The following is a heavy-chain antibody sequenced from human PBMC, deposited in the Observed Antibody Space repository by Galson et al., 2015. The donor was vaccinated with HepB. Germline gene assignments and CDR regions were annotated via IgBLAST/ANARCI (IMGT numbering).Heavy chain of an antibody. Sequence: SLRLSCAASGFTFSSYAMHWVRQAPGKGLEWVAVISYDGSNKYYADSVKGRFTISRDNSKNTLYLQMNSLRAEDTAVYYCARDLGEYYDLWSGFGERKNYYYYYGMDVWGQGTTVTVSS. CDR3: ARDLGEYYDLWSGFGERKNYYYYYGMDV. CDR1: GFTFSSYA. D-gene: IGHD3-3*01. CDR2: ISYDGSNK. J-gene: IGHJ6*02. V-gene: IGHV3-30-3*01.